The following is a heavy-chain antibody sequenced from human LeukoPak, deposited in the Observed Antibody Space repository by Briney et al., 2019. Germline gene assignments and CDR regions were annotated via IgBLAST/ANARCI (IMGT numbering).Heavy chain of an antibody. V-gene: IGHV1-8*01. D-gene: IGHD6-19*01. J-gene: IGHJ4*02. CDR3: ARLGFAVATEYYFDY. CDR2: MNPNSGNT. Sequence: ASVKVSCKASGYTFTSYDVNWVRQATGQGLEWMGWMNPNSGNTGYAQKFQGRVTMTRNTSISTVYMELSSLRSEDTAVYYCARLGFAVATEYYFDYWGQGTLVTVSS. CDR1: GYTFTSYD.